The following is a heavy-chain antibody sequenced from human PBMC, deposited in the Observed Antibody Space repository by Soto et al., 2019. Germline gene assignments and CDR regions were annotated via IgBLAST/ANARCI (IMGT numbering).Heavy chain of an antibody. CDR3: AALRFLEWTTVNPPGDYYHGMDV. D-gene: IGHD3-3*01. CDR1: GFTFTSSA. CDR2: IVVGSGNT. J-gene: IGHJ6*02. Sequence: ASVKVSCKASGFTFTSSAVQWVRQARGQRLEWIGWIVVGSGNTNYAQKFQERVTITRDMSTSTAYMELSSLRSEDTAVYYCAALRFLEWTTVNPPGDYYHGMDVWGQGTTVTVSS. V-gene: IGHV1-58*01.